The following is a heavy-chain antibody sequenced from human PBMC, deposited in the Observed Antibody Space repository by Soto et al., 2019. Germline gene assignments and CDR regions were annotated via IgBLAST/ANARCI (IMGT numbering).Heavy chain of an antibody. Sequence: QVQLVQSGAEVKKPGSSVKVSCKASGGTFSSYTISWVRQAPGQGLEWMGRIIPILGIANYAQKFQGRVKNTEDQSTSKAYMELSSLSSVDTAVYYCARGMGRWLQLLYFWGQGTLVAVCS. CDR1: GGTFSSYT. V-gene: IGHV1-69*02. CDR3: ARGMGRWLQLLYF. CDR2: IIPILGIA. J-gene: IGHJ4*02. D-gene: IGHD5-12*01.